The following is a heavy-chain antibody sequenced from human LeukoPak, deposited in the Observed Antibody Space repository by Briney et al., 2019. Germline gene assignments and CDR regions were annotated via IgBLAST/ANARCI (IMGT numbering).Heavy chain of an antibody. CDR3: ARASRAARLDH. V-gene: IGHV4-61*02. CDR1: GGSISSGSYY. CDR2: IYTSGST. Sequence: PSQTLSLTCTVSGGSISSGSYYWSWIRQPAGKGLEWIGRIYTSGSTNYNPSLKSRVTISVDTSKNQFSLKLSSVTAADTAVYYCARASRAARLDHWGQGALVTVSS. D-gene: IGHD6-6*01. J-gene: IGHJ4*02.